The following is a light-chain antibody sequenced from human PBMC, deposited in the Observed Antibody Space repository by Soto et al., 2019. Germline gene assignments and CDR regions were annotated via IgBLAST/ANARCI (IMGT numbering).Light chain of an antibody. CDR1: SSDVGGYNY. CDR2: EVS. Sequence: QSALTQPASVSGSPGQSITISCTGTSSDVGGYNYVSWYQQHPDKAPKLMIYEVSNRPSGVSNRFSGSKSGNTASLTISGLQAEDEADYSCSSYTSSSTPVFGGGTKLTVL. CDR3: SSYTSSSTPV. J-gene: IGLJ2*01. V-gene: IGLV2-14*01.